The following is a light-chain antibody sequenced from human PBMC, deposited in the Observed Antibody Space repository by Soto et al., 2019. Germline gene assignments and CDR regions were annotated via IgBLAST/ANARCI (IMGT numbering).Light chain of an antibody. CDR1: SSDVGGYNY. J-gene: IGLJ1*01. CDR3: SSYTSSSTPYA. V-gene: IGLV2-14*01. Sequence: QSALTQPASVSGSPGQSITISCTGTSSDVGGYNYVSWYQQHPGKAPKLMIYEVSNRPSGVSNRFSGSKSGNTASLTISGLQAEAEADYSGSSYTSSSTPYAFGTGTKLPVL. CDR2: EVS.